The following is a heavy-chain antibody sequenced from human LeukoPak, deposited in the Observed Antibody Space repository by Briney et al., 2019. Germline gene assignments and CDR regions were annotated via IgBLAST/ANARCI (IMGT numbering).Heavy chain of an antibody. CDR1: GYIFTTYD. J-gene: IGHJ4*02. V-gene: IGHV1-8*01. D-gene: IGHD7-27*01. CDR3: TRGPPNWGFDF. Sequence: ASVKVSCKASGYIFTTYDINWVRQASGHRLEWLGWMSPNSGNTGYAQNFQGRVLMTRSTALSTAYMELSGLNSDDTAVYYCTRGPPNWGFDFWGQGTLVTVSS. CDR2: MSPNSGNT.